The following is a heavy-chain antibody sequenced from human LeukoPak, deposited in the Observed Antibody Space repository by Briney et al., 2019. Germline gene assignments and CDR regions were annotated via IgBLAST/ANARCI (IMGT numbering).Heavy chain of an antibody. V-gene: IGHV3-33*01. D-gene: IGHD4-23*01. CDR3: ARDFYGGLIDY. CDR2: IWYDGSNK. J-gene: IGHJ4*02. Sequence: QPGGSLRLSCAASGFTFSSYGMHWVRQAPGKGLEWVAVIWYDGSNKYYADSVKGRFTISRDNSRNTLYLQMNSLRAEDTAVYYCARDFYGGLIDYWGQGTLVTVSS. CDR1: GFTFSSYG.